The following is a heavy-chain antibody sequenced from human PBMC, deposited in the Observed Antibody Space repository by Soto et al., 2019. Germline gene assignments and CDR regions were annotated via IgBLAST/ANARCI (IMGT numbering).Heavy chain of an antibody. J-gene: IGHJ4*02. V-gene: IGHV3-23*01. D-gene: IGHD3-22*01. CDR2: ISGSGGST. CDR1: GFTFSSYA. CDR3: AKEMGIVVVPSPFDY. Sequence: GGSLRLSCAASGFTFSSYAMSWVRQSPGKGLEWVSAISGSGGSTYYADSVKGRFTISRDNSKNTLYLQMNSLRAEDTAVYYCAKEMGIVVVPSPFDYWGQGTLVTVSS.